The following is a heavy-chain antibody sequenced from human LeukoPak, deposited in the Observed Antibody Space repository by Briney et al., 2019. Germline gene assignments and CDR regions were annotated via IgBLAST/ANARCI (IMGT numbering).Heavy chain of an antibody. V-gene: IGHV3-21*01. D-gene: IGHD4-23*01. J-gene: IGHJ4*02. CDR2: ISSSSYI. CDR3: AREPDYGGNPGYFDY. Sequence: GGSLRLSCAASGFTFSSYSMNWVRQAPGKGLEWVSSISSSSYIYYADSVKGRFTISRDNAKNSLYLQMNSLRAEDTAVYYCAREPDYGGNPGYFDYRGQGTLVTVSS. CDR1: GFTFSSYS.